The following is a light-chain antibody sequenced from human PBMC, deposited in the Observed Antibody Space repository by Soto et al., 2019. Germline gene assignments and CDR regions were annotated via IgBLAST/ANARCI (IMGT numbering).Light chain of an antibody. CDR1: QSIGIY. Sequence: DIQMTQSPSSLSASVGDRVTITCRASQSIGIYLNWYQQKPGKAPKFLIYASSSLQSGVPSRFSGSGSRTDFTLTSSSLQSEDFATYLCQRSYTTPRAFGGGTKVDIK. CDR3: QRSYTTPRA. J-gene: IGKJ4*01. V-gene: IGKV1-39*01. CDR2: ASS.